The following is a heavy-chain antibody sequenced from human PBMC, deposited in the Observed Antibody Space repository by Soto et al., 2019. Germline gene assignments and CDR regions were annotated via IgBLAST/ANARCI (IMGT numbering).Heavy chain of an antibody. CDR1: GGTFSSYS. J-gene: IGHJ4*02. CDR2: IIPIFGTA. V-gene: IGHV1-69*01. D-gene: IGHD1-26*01. Sequence: QVQLVQSGAEVKKPGSSVKVSCKASGGTFSSYSINWVRQAPGQGLEWMGEIIPIFGTANYAKKFQGRVTITADEYTSKAYMELSSLRSGATAVYYCARDGGRHSGGIDYWGQGTMVTVSS. CDR3: ARDGGRHSGGIDY.